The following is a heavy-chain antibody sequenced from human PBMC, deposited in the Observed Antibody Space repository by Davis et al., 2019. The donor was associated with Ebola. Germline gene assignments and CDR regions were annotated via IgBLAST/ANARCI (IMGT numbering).Heavy chain of an antibody. CDR2: ISYDGSNR. CDR3: AKDIVVVITAPGYSHSEGIDY. V-gene: IGHV3-30*18. CDR1: GFTFRTYG. D-gene: IGHD2-21*01. Sequence: PGGSLRLSCAASGFTFRTYGMHWVRQAPGKGLEWVAVISYDGSNRYYADSVKGRFHISRDTSENTLDLQMNSLRAEDTAVYYCAKDIVVVITAPGYSHSEGIDYWGQGTLVTVSS. J-gene: IGHJ4*02.